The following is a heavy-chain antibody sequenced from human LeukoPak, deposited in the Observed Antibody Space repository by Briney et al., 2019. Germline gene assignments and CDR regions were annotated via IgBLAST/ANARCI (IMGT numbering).Heavy chain of an antibody. Sequence: GGSLRLSCTASEFTFSHAWMTWVRQAPGKGLEWVGRIKSKTDGETTDYAAPVKGRFTISRDDSENTLYLQMNSLKTEDTAVYYCTTAEDIVVTDAFDIWGQGTMVTVSS. CDR2: IKSKTDGETT. J-gene: IGHJ3*02. CDR1: EFTFSHAW. CDR3: TTAEDIVVTDAFDI. V-gene: IGHV3-15*01. D-gene: IGHD2-15*01.